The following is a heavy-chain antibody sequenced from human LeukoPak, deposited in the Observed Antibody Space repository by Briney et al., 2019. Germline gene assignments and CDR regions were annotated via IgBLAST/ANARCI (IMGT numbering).Heavy chain of an antibody. D-gene: IGHD1-1*01. CDR1: GFTFSSYE. CDR3: ARGYTL. Sequence: PGGSLRLSCAASGFTFSSYEMNWVRQAPGKGLEWVANIKQDGSEKYYVDSVKGRFTISRDNAKNSLYLQMNSLRAEDTAVYYCARGYTLWGQGTLVTVSS. J-gene: IGHJ4*02. CDR2: IKQDGSEK. V-gene: IGHV3-7*03.